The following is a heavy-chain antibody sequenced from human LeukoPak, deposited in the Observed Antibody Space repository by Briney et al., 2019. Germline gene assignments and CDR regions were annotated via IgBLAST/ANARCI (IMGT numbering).Heavy chain of an antibody. CDR3: ARSRGGYYYDSRHFDY. V-gene: IGHV1-18*01. D-gene: IGHD3-22*01. CDR1: GYTFTCYG. CDR2: ISAYNGNT. Sequence: VASVKVSCKASGYTFTCYGISWVRQAPGQGLEWMGWISAYNGNTNYAQKLQGRVTMTTDTSTSTAYMELRSLRSDDTAVYYCARSRGGYYYDSRHFDYWGQGTLVTVSS. J-gene: IGHJ4*02.